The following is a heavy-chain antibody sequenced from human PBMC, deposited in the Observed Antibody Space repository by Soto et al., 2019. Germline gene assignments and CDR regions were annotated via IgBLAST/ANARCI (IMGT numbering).Heavy chain of an antibody. CDR3: ARLHKGFYDSSGYYPRGWFDP. J-gene: IGHJ5*02. CDR2: INHSGST. Sequence: SETLSLTCAVYGGSFSGYYWSWIRQPPGKGLEWIGEINHSGSTNYNPSLKSRVTISVDTSKNQFSLKLSSVTAADTAVYYCARLHKGFYDSSGYYPRGWFDPWGQGTLVTVSS. D-gene: IGHD3-22*01. CDR1: GGSFSGYY. V-gene: IGHV4-34*01.